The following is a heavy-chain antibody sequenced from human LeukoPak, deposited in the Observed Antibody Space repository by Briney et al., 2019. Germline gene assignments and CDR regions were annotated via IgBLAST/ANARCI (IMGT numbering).Heavy chain of an antibody. D-gene: IGHD3-22*01. J-gene: IGHJ4*02. V-gene: IGHV3-23*01. CDR2: VSGNGGST. CDR1: GFTFSNFA. CDR3: AKVYYGADYYFDY. Sequence: GGSLRLSCAASGFTFSNFAMSWVRQAPGKGLEWVSGVSGNGGSTHYADSVKGRFTISRDNSKNTLYLQMNSLRAEDTAVYYCAKVYYGADYYFDYWGQGTLVTVSS.